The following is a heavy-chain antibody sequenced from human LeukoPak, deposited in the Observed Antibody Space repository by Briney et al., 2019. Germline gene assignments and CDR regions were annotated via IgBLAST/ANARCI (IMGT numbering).Heavy chain of an antibody. V-gene: IGHV3-23*01. CDR3: ARDHFSGYCSSTSCHYFDY. D-gene: IGHD2-2*01. CDR1: GFTFSSYA. CDR2: ISGSGGST. J-gene: IGHJ4*02. Sequence: GGSLRLSCAASGFTFSSYAMSWVRQAPGKGLEWVSAISGSGGSTYYADSVKGRFTISRDNSKNTLYLQMNSLRAEDTAVYYCARDHFSGYCSSTSCHYFDYWGQGTLVTVSS.